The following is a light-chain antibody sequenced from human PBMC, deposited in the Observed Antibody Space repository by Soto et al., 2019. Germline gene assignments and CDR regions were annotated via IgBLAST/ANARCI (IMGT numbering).Light chain of an antibody. CDR2: ATS. Sequence: DVQMTQSPSSLSAFVGDRVTITCRASQGIAPYLAWFQQKPGKVPKLLIYATSTLQSGVPSRFSGSGSGTDFTLTISGLQPEDVGTYYCQKYNSAPLPFGGGTKVDIK. J-gene: IGKJ4*01. CDR3: QKYNSAPLP. V-gene: IGKV1-27*01. CDR1: QGIAPY.